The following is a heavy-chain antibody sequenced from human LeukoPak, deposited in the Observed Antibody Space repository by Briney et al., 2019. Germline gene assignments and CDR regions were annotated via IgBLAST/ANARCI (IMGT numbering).Heavy chain of an antibody. CDR2: IYHSGST. J-gene: IGHJ4*02. CDR1: GASISSGYW. D-gene: IGHD3-10*01. Sequence: PSETLSLTRAVSGASISSGYWWSWVRQAPGKGLEWIGEIYHSGSTNHNPSLKSRVTISVDKSKSQFPLKRNAVTAADTAVYYCARDDTGVIRGIRFHYWGQGTLVTVSS. V-gene: IGHV4-4*02. CDR3: ARDDTGVIRGIRFHY.